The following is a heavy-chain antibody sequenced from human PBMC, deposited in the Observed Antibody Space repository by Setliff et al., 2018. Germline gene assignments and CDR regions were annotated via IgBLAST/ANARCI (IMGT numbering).Heavy chain of an antibody. D-gene: IGHD1-1*01. V-gene: IGHV4-39*01. CDR1: GGSIINNNYY. CDR2: IYYSGTT. CDR3: ASRTTGPGGWFDF. Sequence: SETLSLTCTVSGGSIINNNYYWGWIRQPPGKGLEWIGTIYYSGTTYYNPSLKSRVTTSIDTSKNQFSLNLNSVTAADTAVYYCASRTTGPGGWFDFWGQGSLVTVSS. J-gene: IGHJ5*01.